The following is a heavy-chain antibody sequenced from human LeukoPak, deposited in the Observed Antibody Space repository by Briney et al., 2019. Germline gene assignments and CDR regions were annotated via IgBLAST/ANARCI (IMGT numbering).Heavy chain of an antibody. CDR1: GGSISSSSYY. Sequence: SETLSRTCTVSGGSISSSSYYWGWIRQPPGKGLEWIGSIYYSGSTYYNPSLKSRVTISVDTSKNQFSLKLSSVTAADTAVYYCARFWTVMTTSWFDPWGQGTLVTVSS. CDR3: ARFWTVMTTSWFDP. J-gene: IGHJ5*02. V-gene: IGHV4-39*01. D-gene: IGHD4-17*01. CDR2: IYYSGST.